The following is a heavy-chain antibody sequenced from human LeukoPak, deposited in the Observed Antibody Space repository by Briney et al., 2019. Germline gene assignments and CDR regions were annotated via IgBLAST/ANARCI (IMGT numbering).Heavy chain of an antibody. Sequence: GGSLRLSCAASGFTFSSYSMNWVRQAPGKGLEWVSYISSSSSTIYYADSVKGRFTISRDNAKNSLYLQMNSLRAEDTAVYYCASYYYDSSGYHAFDIWGQGTMVTVSS. D-gene: IGHD3-22*01. CDR3: ASYYYDSSGYHAFDI. CDR1: GFTFSSYS. J-gene: IGHJ3*02. CDR2: ISSSSSTI. V-gene: IGHV3-48*01.